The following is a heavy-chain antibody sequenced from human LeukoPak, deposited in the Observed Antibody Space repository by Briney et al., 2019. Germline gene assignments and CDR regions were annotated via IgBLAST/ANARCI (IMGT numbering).Heavy chain of an antibody. CDR2: VSGGGGST. V-gene: IGHV3-23*01. CDR1: GFTFSSCA. D-gene: IGHD6-13*01. CDR3: AKAKTAVVDDAFNI. Sequence: GGSLRLSCAASGFTFSSCAMMWVRQAPGKGLEWVSTVSGGGGSTFYADSVKGRFTISRDNSKNTLYLHLSSLRAEDTAIYYCAKAKTAVVDDAFNIWGQGTMVTVSS. J-gene: IGHJ3*02.